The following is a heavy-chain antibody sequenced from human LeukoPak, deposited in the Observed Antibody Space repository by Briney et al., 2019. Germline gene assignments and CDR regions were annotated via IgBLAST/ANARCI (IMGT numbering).Heavy chain of an antibody. D-gene: IGHD6-13*01. J-gene: IGHJ4*02. V-gene: IGHV3-11*01. CDR1: GFTFSDFY. CDR2: ITSSGSTI. Sequence: GGSLRLSCAASGFTFSDFYVSWIRQAPGKGLEWVSYITSSGSTISYADSVKGRFTISRDNSKNTLYLQMNSLRAEDTAVYYCAKDPAAAGIVDYWGQGTLVTVSS. CDR3: AKDPAAAGIVDY.